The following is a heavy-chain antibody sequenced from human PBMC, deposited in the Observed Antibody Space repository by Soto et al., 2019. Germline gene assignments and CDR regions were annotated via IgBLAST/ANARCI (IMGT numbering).Heavy chain of an antibody. J-gene: IGHJ5*02. V-gene: IGHV1-24*01. CDR3: ATDSPKYCSSTSCFKWGWFDP. CDR1: GYTLTELS. D-gene: IGHD2-2*01. CDR2: FDPEEGET. Sequence: QVQLVQSGAEVKKPGASVKVSCKVSGYTLTELSMHWVRQAPGKGLEWMGGFDPEEGETIYAQNFQGRVTMTEDPSTDTAYMELSSLRSEDTAVYYCATDSPKYCSSTSCFKWGWFDPWGQGTLVTVSS.